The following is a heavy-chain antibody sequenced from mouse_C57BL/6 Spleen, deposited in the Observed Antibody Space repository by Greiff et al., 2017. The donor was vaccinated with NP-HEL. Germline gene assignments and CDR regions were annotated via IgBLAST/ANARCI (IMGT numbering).Heavy chain of an antibody. Sequence: EVKLMESGGGLVKPGGSLKLSCAASGFTFSSYNMSWVRQTPEKRLEWVATISGGGGNTYYPDSVKGRFTISRDNAKNTLYLQMSSLRSEDTALYYCARSSAFAYWGQGTLVTVSA. CDR2: ISGGGGNT. V-gene: IGHV5-9*01. CDR1: GFTFSSYN. J-gene: IGHJ3*01. CDR3: ARSSAFAY. D-gene: IGHD1-1*01.